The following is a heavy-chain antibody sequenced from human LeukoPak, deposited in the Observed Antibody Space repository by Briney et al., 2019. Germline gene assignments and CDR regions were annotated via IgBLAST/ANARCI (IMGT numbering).Heavy chain of an antibody. D-gene: IGHD3-10*01. CDR2: ISYDGSNK. CDR1: GFTFSSYA. Sequence: GRSLRLSCAASGFTFSSYAMHWVRQAPGKGLEWVAVISYDGSNKYYADSVKGRFTISRDNSKNTLYLQMNSLRAEDTAVYYCARVRGKGHMVRAHAFDIWGQGTTVTVSS. CDR3: ARVRGKGHMVRAHAFDI. J-gene: IGHJ3*02. V-gene: IGHV3-30-3*01.